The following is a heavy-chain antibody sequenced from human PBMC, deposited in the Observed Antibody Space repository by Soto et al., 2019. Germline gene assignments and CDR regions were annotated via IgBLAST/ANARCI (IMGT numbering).Heavy chain of an antibody. D-gene: IGHD2-21*01. V-gene: IGHV4-39*07. CDR2: IYYSGST. Sequence: SETLSLTCTVSGGSISSSSYYWGWIRQPPGKGLEWIGSIYYSGSTYYNPSLKSRVTISVDTSKNQFSLKLSSVTAADTAVYYCATLPPRIVVTLLPIPTWGQGIQVTVSS. CDR1: GGSISSSSYY. J-gene: IGHJ5*02. CDR3: ATLPPRIVVTLLPIPT.